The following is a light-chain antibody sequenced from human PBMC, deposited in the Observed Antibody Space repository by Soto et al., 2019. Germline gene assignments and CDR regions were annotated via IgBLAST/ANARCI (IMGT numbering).Light chain of an antibody. CDR3: LQYNGDSGM. Sequence: DVQMTQSPSSLSASVGETVTISCRASQSISTWVAWYQQKLGAAPRLLIFDASNLESGVPSRFSGSGSGTEFTLTISSLHPDDFATYYCLQYNGDSGMFGQATKVESK. J-gene: IGKJ1*01. V-gene: IGKV1-5*01. CDR2: DAS. CDR1: QSISTW.